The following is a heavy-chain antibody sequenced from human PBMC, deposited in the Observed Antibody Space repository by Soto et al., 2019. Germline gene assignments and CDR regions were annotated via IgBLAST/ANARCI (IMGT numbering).Heavy chain of an antibody. D-gene: IGHD6-13*01. CDR2: IYYSGST. J-gene: IGHJ4*02. V-gene: IGHV4-39*01. Sequence: QLQLQESGPGLVKPSETLSLTCTVSGGSISSSSYYWGWIRQPPGKGLEWIGSIYYSGSTYYNPSLKGRVTISVEMAKNQFSRKLSSVTAADTAVYYCASLNRGYSLNYWGQGTLVTVSS. CDR1: GGSISSSSYY. CDR3: ASLNRGYSLNY.